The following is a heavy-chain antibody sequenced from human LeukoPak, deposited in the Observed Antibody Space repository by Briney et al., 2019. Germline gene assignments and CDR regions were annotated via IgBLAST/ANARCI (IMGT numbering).Heavy chain of an antibody. D-gene: IGHD6-19*01. CDR1: GFTFSSYS. J-gene: IGHJ6*03. V-gene: IGHV4-59*01. Sequence: GSLRLSCAASGFTFSSYSMNWVRQAPGKGLEWIGYIYYSGSTNYNPSLKSRVTVSVDTSKNQFSLKLSSVTAADTAVYYCAREGAKQWLGYYYYYMDVWGKGTTVTVSS. CDR3: AREGAKQWLGYYYYYMDV. CDR2: IYYSGST.